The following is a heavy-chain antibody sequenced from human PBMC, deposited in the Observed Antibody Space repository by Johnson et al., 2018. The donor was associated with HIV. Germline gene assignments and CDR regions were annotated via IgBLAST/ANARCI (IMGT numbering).Heavy chain of an antibody. CDR1: GFTVSSNY. V-gene: IGHV3-66*01. D-gene: IGHD1-26*01. CDR3: ERGGGSLRWDLSFDI. CDR2: IYSGGST. J-gene: IGHJ3*02. Sequence: VWLVESGGGLVQPGGSLRLSCAASGFTVSSNYMSWVRQAPGKGLEWVSVIYSGGSTYYAASVEGRFTISRDNSKNTLDLQMNSLRAGDTAVYYCERGGGSLRWDLSFDIWGQGTMVTVSS.